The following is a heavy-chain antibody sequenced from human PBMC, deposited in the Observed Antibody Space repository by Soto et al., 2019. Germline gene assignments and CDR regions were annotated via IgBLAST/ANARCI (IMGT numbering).Heavy chain of an antibody. V-gene: IGHV1-46*01. CDR1: WDTFTRYY. Sequence: ASVEVAFKAPWDTFTRYYLNLVLHSPVQGLELMGVINPHGVSTKYAQKFQGRVTIARDTSRSTVYMELRSLRSDDTAIYYCAPSSGGNFGIIIAGYKWFEQWGKGHLVNVS. J-gene: IGHJ5*02. CDR3: APSSGGNFGIIIAGYKWFEQ. D-gene: IGHD3-3*01. CDR2: INPHGVST.